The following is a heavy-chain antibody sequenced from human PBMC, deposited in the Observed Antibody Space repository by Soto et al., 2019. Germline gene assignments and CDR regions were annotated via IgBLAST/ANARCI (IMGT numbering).Heavy chain of an antibody. D-gene: IGHD1-26*01. CDR2: IYYSGST. CDR1: GGSMSSYY. J-gene: IGHJ6*03. CDR3: ATDKEVWSTRYYMDV. Sequence: PSETLSLTWTVSGGSMSSYYWSWIRHPPGKGLEWIGYIYYSGSTNYNPSLKSRVTISVDTSKNQFSLKLSSVTAADTAVYYCATDKEVWSTRYYMDVWGKGTTVTVSS. V-gene: IGHV4-59*01.